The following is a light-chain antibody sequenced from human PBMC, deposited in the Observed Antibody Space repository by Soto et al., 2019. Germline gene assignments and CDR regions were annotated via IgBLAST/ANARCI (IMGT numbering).Light chain of an antibody. CDR3: QHYGGSFI. J-gene: IGKJ3*01. CDR1: QSINSKS. Sequence: EIVLTQSPGTLSLSPGEGATVSCRDSQSINSKSLVWYQRKFGQAPRLLIYNTSSRATGIPDRFSGSGSGTDFTLSISRLEPEDFAVYYCQHYGGSFIFGPGTKVDIK. CDR2: NTS. V-gene: IGKV3-20*01.